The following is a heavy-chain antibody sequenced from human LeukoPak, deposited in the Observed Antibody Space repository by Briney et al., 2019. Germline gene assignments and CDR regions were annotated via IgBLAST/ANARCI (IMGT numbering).Heavy chain of an antibody. J-gene: IGHJ4*02. CDR1: GYTLTDYY. V-gene: IGHV1-69*06. CDR2: IIPIFGTA. Sequence: ASVKVSCKASGYTLTDYYIHWVRQAPGQGLEWMGGIIPIFGTANYAQKFQGRVTITADKSTSTAYMELSSLRSEDTAVYYCATDPNCSGGSCYSIWGQGTLVTVSS. CDR3: ATDPNCSGGSCYSI. D-gene: IGHD2-15*01.